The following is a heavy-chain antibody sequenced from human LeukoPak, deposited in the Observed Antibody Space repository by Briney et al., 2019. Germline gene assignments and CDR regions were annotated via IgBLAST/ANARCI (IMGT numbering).Heavy chain of an antibody. V-gene: IGHV3-21*01. J-gene: IGHJ4*02. D-gene: IGHD2-15*01. Sequence: GRSLRLSCAASGFTFDDYAMNWVRQAPGKGLEWVSSISSGSIYIHYADSVKGRFTISRDNAKNSLYLQMNSLRAEDTAVYYCARGLICSGGTCYGDYWGQGTLVTVSS. CDR3: ARGLICSGGTCYGDY. CDR1: GFTFDDYA. CDR2: ISSGSIYI.